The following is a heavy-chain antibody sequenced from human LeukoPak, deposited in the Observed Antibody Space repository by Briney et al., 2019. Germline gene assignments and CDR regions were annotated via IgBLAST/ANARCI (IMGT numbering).Heavy chain of an antibody. CDR3: ARIYGDYPENNWFDP. CDR2: IYYTGNA. J-gene: IGHJ5*02. CDR1: GGSISGYH. D-gene: IGHD4-17*01. V-gene: IGHV4-59*08. Sequence: SETLSLTCTVTGGSISGYHWNWIRQSPGKGLEWIANIYYTGNADYNPSLKSRVTISVDTSKNEISLILSSVTAADTAVYYCARIYGDYPENNWFDPWGQGTLVTVSS.